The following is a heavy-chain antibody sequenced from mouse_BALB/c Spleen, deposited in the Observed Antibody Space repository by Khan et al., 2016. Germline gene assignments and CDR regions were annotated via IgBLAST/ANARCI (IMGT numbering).Heavy chain of an antibody. D-gene: IGHD2-4*01. J-gene: IGHJ4*01. Sequence: EVQLQESGPGLVKPSQSLSLTCTVTGYSITSDYAWNWIRQFPGNKLEWMGYISYSGSTSYNPSLKSRISITRDTSKNQFFLQLNSVTTEDAATYYCGRCDYDGYYYAMDYWGRGTSVTVSS. CDR3: GRCDYDGYYYAMDY. V-gene: IGHV3-2*02. CDR2: ISYSGST. CDR1: GYSITSDYA.